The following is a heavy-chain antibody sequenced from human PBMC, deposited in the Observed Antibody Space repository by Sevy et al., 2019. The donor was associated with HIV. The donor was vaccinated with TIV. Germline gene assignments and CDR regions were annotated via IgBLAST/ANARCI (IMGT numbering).Heavy chain of an antibody. Sequence: GGSLRLSCAASGFTFSTYWMTWVRQAPGKGLEWMANIKQDGSEKYYAESVKGRLTVSRDNTKNSLYLQRNSLRAEDTAIYYCARAPVGSGWYFPRGIDYWGQGTLVTVSS. CDR2: IKQDGSEK. CDR1: GFTFSTYW. J-gene: IGHJ4*02. V-gene: IGHV3-7*01. CDR3: ARAPVGSGWYFPRGIDY. D-gene: IGHD6-13*01.